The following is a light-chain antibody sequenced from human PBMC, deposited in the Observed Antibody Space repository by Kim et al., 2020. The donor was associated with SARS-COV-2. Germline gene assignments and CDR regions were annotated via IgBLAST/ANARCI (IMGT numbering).Light chain of an antibody. CDR2: DVA. V-gene: IGLV2-14*03. Sequence: GQSITISCPGNPTDGGDYVYVSWYQQRPGKPPQLIIYDVANRPSGVSDRFSGSKSGNTASLTISGLQAEDEADYHCSAYTSSSTWVFGGGTQLTVL. CDR3: SAYTSSSTWV. J-gene: IGLJ3*02. CDR1: PTDGGDYVY.